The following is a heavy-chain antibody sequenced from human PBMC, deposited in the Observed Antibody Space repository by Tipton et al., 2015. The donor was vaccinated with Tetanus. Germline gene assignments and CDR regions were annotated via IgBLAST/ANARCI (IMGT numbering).Heavy chain of an antibody. CDR1: GGSISNDNYY. J-gene: IGHJ4*02. CDR2: MFYSGSA. Sequence: TLSLTCTVSGGSISNDNYYWSWIRQPPGKGLEWTGYMFYSGSAYYNPSLKSRITISMDTSRNQFSLNLSSVTAADTAVYYCARGWGSSWYYFDNWGQGTLVTVSS. CDR3: ARGWGSSWYYFDN. V-gene: IGHV4-30-4*01. D-gene: IGHD6-13*01.